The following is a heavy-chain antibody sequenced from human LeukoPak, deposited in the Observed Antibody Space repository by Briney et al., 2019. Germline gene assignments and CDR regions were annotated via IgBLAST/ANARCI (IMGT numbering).Heavy chain of an antibody. CDR2: IIPIFGTA. J-gene: IGHJ6*03. CDR3: ASHPGRDCSSTSSKRNYYYYYYMDV. D-gene: IGHD2-2*01. V-gene: IGHV1-69*05. Sequence: SVKVSCKASGGTFSSYAISWVRQAHGQGLEWMGGIIPIFGTANYAQKFQGRVTITTDESTSTAYMELSSLRSEDTAVYYCASHPGRDCSSTSSKRNYYYYYYMDVWGKGTTVTVSS. CDR1: GGTFSSYA.